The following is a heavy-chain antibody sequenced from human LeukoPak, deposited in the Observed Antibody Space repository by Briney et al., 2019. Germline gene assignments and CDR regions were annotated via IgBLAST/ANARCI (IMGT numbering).Heavy chain of an antibody. Sequence: RSSETLSLTCTVSGGSISSYYWSWIRQPPGKGLEWIGYIYYSGSTNYNPSLKSRVTISVDTSKNQFSLKLSSVTAADTAVYYCARDREDDYGGSFDYWGQGTLVTVSS. J-gene: IGHJ4*02. D-gene: IGHD4-23*01. CDR3: ARDREDDYGGSFDY. CDR2: IYYSGST. CDR1: GGSISSYY. V-gene: IGHV4-59*01.